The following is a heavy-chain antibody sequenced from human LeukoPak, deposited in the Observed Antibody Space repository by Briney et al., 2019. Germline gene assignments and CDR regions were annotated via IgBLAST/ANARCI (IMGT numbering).Heavy chain of an antibody. V-gene: IGHV4-39*07. CDR1: GASIRNTSFY. CDR3: ARTSIAARLLGGGIWTWFDP. D-gene: IGHD6-6*01. CDR2: IYSSGTT. J-gene: IGHJ5*02. Sequence: PSETLSLTCAVSGASIRNTSFYWGWIRQPPGKGLQWIASIYSSGTTYYNPSIKSRVTISVDTSKNQFSLKLSSVTAADTAVYYCARTSIAARLLGGGIWTWFDPWGQGTLVTVSS.